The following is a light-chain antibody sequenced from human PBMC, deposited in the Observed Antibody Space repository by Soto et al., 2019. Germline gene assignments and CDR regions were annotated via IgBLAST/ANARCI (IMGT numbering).Light chain of an antibody. V-gene: IGKV3-20*01. CDR2: SVS. CDR3: QRYGRSPPVT. Sequence: EIVLTQSPGTLSVSPGESATLSCRASQSIAGTSLARFQQKRGQAPRLLIFSVSIRPPGIPDRFSGSGSGTDFTLTISKLEPEDFAVYFCQRYGRSPPVTFGGGTKVEI. J-gene: IGKJ4*01. CDR1: QSIAGTS.